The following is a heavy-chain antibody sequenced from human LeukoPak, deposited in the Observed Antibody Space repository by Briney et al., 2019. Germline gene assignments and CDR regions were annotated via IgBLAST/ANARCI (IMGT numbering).Heavy chain of an antibody. CDR3: TYHYVSGRARPDFDY. CDR2: IKSTTDGATT. Sequence: GGSLRLSCAASGFTFNSAWMSWVRQAPGKGLEWVGRIKSTTDGATTDYAASVNGRFTISRDDSKNTLFLQMNSLKTEDTAMYYCTYHYVSGRARPDFDYWGQGTLVTVSS. J-gene: IGHJ4*02. V-gene: IGHV3-15*01. D-gene: IGHD3-10*01. CDR1: GFTFNSAW.